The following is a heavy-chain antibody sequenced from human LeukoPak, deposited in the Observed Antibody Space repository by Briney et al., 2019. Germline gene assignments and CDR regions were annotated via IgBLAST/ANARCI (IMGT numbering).Heavy chain of an antibody. J-gene: IGHJ4*02. Sequence: GGSLRLSCAASGFTFSSYWMSWVRQAPGRGLEWVANMNQDGSEKYYVDSVKGRSTISRDNAKNSLYLQMYSLRDEDTAVYYCARYIPARNGYFEYWGQGTLVTVSS. CDR3: ARYIPARNGYFEY. CDR1: GFTFSSYW. D-gene: IGHD2-21*01. V-gene: IGHV3-7*05. CDR2: MNQDGSEK.